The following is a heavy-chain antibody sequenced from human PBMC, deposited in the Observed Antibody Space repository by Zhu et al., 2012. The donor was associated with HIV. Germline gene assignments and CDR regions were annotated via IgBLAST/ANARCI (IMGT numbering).Heavy chain of an antibody. V-gene: IGHV4-38-2*01. CDR1: GYSISSGYY. Sequence: QVQLQESGPGLVKSSETLSLTCAVSGYSISSGYYWGWIRQPPGKGLEWIGNIYHSGSTYYNPSLKSRVTISVDTSKNRFSLKLSSVTAADTAVYYCARHDRDSSGYYWRGFDYWGQGTLVTVSS. J-gene: IGHJ4*02. D-gene: IGHD3-22*01. CDR2: IYHSGST. CDR3: ARHDRDSSGYYWRGFDY.